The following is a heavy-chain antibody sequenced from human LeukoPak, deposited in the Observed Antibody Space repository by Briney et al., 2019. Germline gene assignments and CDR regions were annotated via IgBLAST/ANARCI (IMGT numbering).Heavy chain of an antibody. J-gene: IGHJ4*02. V-gene: IGHV4-4*07. CDR3: ARPRSTSGWDGDFDD. CDR2: IYGRGDT. Sequence: SETLSLTCTVSGGSISDSYWRWIRQPAGKGLEWIGRIYGRGDTNYTPSLQSRVNISVATSKNQFSLNRRSVTAADTAVYYCARPRSTSGWDGDFDDWGQGTLVTVSS. D-gene: IGHD6-19*01. CDR1: GGSISDSY.